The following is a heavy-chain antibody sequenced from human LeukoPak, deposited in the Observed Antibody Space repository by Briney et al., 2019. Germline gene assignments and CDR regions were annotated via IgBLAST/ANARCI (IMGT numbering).Heavy chain of an antibody. D-gene: IGHD6-19*01. CDR1: GYTFTGYY. CDR3: ARVSNRRYSSGWYEGLADY. CDR2: INPNSGGT. V-gene: IGHV1-2*02. Sequence: EASVKVSCKASGYTFTGYYMHWVRPAPGQGLAWMGWINPNSGGTNYAQKFQGRVTMTRDTSISTAYMELSRLRSDDTAVYYCARVSNRRYSSGWYEGLADYWGQGTLVTVSS. J-gene: IGHJ4*02.